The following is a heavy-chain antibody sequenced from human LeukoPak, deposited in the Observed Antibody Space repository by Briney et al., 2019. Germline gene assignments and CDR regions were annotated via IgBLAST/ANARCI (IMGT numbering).Heavy chain of an antibody. CDR1: GGSISSSNW. CDR2: IYHSGST. Sequence: SETLSLTCAVSGGSISSSNWWSWVRQPPGKGLEWIGEIYHSGSTNYDPSLKSRVTISVDKSKNQFSLKLSSVTAADTAVYYCAREPPSRLKLYSSSSWYKDYWGQGTLVTVSS. CDR3: AREPPSRLKLYSSSSWYKDY. J-gene: IGHJ4*02. V-gene: IGHV4-4*02. D-gene: IGHD6-13*01.